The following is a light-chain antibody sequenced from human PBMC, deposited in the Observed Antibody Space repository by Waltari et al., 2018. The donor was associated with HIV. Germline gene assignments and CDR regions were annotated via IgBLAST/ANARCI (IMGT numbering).Light chain of an antibody. V-gene: IGLV1-47*01. CDR3: VTWDDSLSGPV. J-gene: IGLJ3*02. CDR1: SSNIGSNY. CDR2: RSN. Sequence: QSVLTQPPSASGTPGQRVAISCSGSSSNIGSNYVYWYQQLPGTAPKVLIYRSNQRPSGVPDRFSGSKSGTSASLAISALRSEDEADYYCVTWDDSLSGPVFGGGTKLTVL.